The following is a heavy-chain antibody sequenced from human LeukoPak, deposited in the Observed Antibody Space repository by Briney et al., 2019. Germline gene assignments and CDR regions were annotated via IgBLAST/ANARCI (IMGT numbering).Heavy chain of an antibody. CDR2: ISSDSNYI. Sequence: GGSLRLSCVASGFTFSNYWMSWVRQAPGKGLEWVSSISSDSNYIFYADSVQGRFTISRDNAENSLFLQMNSLRAEDTAVYYCASRYCTSTNCYAFDIWGQGTMVTVSS. V-gene: IGHV3-21*01. CDR1: GFTFSNYW. J-gene: IGHJ3*02. CDR3: ASRYCTSTNCYAFDI. D-gene: IGHD2-2*01.